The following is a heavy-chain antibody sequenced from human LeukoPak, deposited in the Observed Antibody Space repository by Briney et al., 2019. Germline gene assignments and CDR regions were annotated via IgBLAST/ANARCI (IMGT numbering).Heavy chain of an antibody. Sequence: GGSLRLSCAASGFTFSNYSMNWVRPAPGKGLEWVSSISSSSSYIFYADSLKGRFTISRDNAKNSLFLQMNSLRADDTAVYYCARDLNTAMVPVYWAQGTLVTVST. CDR3: ARDLNTAMVPVY. D-gene: IGHD5-18*01. J-gene: IGHJ4*02. CDR1: GFTFSNYS. CDR2: ISSSSSYI. V-gene: IGHV3-21*01.